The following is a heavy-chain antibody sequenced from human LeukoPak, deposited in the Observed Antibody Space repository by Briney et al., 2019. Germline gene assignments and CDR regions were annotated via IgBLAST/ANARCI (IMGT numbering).Heavy chain of an antibody. CDR2: IIPIFGTA. D-gene: IGHD3-10*01. Sequence: SVKVSCKASGGTFSSYAISWVRQAPGQGLEWMGGIIPIFGTANYAQKFQGRVTITADESTSTAYMELSSLRSEDTAVYYCARDRGYYYGSGSKYYFDYWGQGTLVTVFS. V-gene: IGHV1-69*13. J-gene: IGHJ4*02. CDR1: GGTFSSYA. CDR3: ARDRGYYYGSGSKYYFDY.